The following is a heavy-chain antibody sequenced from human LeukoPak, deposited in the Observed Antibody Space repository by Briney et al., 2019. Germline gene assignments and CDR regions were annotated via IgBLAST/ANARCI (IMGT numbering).Heavy chain of an antibody. J-gene: IGHJ5*02. D-gene: IGHD6-13*01. CDR1: GFTFSSYG. V-gene: IGHV3-30*03. CDR2: ISHSGRD. Sequence: GGSLRLSCAASGFTFSSYGMHWVRQAPGKGLEWVAVISHSGRDDYAESVKGRFTISRDNSKNTVYLQMNSLRAADTAIYYCAREGSSSWFWFDPWGQGTLVTVSS. CDR3: AREGSSSWFWFDP.